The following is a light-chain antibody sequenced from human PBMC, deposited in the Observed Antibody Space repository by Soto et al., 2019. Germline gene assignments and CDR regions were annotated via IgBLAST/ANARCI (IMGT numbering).Light chain of an antibody. CDR1: QSVGSSY. CDR3: QQYVSSQIT. CDR2: GAS. J-gene: IGKJ5*01. Sequence: EIVLTQSPGTLSLSPGERAALSCGASQSVGSSYLAWYQQKPGQAPRLLIYGASSRDTGIPDRFSGSGSGTDFTLTISRLEPEDFAVYYCQQYVSSQITFGQGTRLEI. V-gene: IGKV3-20*01.